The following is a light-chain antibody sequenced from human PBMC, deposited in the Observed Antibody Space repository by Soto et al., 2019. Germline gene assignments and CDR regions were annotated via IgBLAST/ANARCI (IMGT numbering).Light chain of an antibody. CDR2: SDN. V-gene: IGLV1-44*01. CDR3: AAWDVSLVV. J-gene: IGLJ2*01. Sequence: QLVLTQPPSASGTPGQRVTISCSGSSSHIGTNTGIWYQQLQGAAPKLLIDSDNQRPSGVPDRFSGSKSGTSASLASSGLQAEDEADYYCAAWDVSLVVFGGGTKLTVL. CDR1: SSHIGTNT.